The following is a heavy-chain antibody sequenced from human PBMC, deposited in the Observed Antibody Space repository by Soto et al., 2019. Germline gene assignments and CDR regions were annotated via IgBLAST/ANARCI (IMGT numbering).Heavy chain of an antibody. J-gene: IGHJ4*02. CDR2: IYWDDDK. V-gene: IGHV2-5*02. Sequence: QITLKDSGPTLVKPTQTLTLTCTFSGFSLSAGGVGVGWIRQPPGKALECLALIYWDDDKRYRPSLKSRLTITKDTSKNQVVLTMTYMDPMDTATYYCSDRGSKESRFGFWGQGTLVSVSS. CDR3: SDRGSKESRFGF. CDR1: GFSLSAGGVG.